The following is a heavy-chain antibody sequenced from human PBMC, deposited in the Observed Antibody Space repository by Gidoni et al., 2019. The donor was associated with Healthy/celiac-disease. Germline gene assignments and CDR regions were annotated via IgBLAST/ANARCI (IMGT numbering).Heavy chain of an antibody. Sequence: EVQLVESGGGLVQPGGSLRLSGAASGFTFSRYAMNWVRQAPGKGLEWVSYISSSGSTIYYADSVKGRFTISRDNAKNSLYLQMNSLRAEDTAVYYCARDLGGSSWYMNFQHWGQGTLVTVSS. CDR2: ISSSGSTI. V-gene: IGHV3-48*03. CDR1: GFTFSRYA. J-gene: IGHJ1*01. D-gene: IGHD6-13*01. CDR3: ARDLGGSSWYMNFQH.